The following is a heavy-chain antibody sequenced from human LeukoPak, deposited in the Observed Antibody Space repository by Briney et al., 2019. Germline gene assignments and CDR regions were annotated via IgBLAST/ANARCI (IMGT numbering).Heavy chain of an antibody. D-gene: IGHD5-24*01. CDR1: GGSFSGYY. CDR3: ARRWPTLDV. J-gene: IGHJ6*04. V-gene: IGHV4-34*01. CDR2: INHSGST. Sequence: SETLSLTCAVYGGSFSGYYWSWIRQPPGKGLEWIGEINHSGSTNYNPSLKSRVTISVDTSKNQFSLKLSSVTAADTAVYYCARRWPTLDVWGKGTTVTVSS.